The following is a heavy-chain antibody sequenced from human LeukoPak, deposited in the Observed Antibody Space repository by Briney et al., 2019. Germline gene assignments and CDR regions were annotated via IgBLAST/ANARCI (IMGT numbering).Heavy chain of an antibody. D-gene: IGHD4-17*01. CDR3: ARDLTVTTIGYV. CDR1: GGTFNNYA. CDR2: IIPILDIA. V-gene: IGHV1-69*04. Sequence: ASVKVSCKAPGGTFNNYAISWVRQAPGQGLEWMGRIIPILDIANYAQKFQGRVTITADKSTSTAYMELSSLRSEDTAVYYCARDLTVTTIGYVWGQGTTVTVSS. J-gene: IGHJ6*02.